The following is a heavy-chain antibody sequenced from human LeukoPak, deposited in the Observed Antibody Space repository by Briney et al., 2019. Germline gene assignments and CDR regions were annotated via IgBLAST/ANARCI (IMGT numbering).Heavy chain of an antibody. CDR3: ASEEGRYYGMGV. J-gene: IGHJ6*02. CDR2: MNSDGTIT. Sequence: QAGGSLRLSCAASGFTFSSSWMHWVRQVPGKGLVWVSRMNSDGTITNYADSVKGRFTISRDNTKNTLYLQMNSLRAEDTAVYYCASEEGRYYGMGVWGQGTTVTVSS. CDR1: GFTFSSSW. V-gene: IGHV3-74*01.